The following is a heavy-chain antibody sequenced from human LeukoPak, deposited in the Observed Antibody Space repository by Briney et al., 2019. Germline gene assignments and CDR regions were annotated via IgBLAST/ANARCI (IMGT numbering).Heavy chain of an antibody. J-gene: IGHJ4*02. CDR2: ISGSGGST. Sequence: GGSLRLSCAASGFTFSSYAMSWVRQAPGKGLEWVSAISGSGGSTYYADSVKGRFTISRDNSKNTLYLQMDSLRAEDTAVYYCASRWVRGVIFVLDYSDYWGQGTLVTVSS. V-gene: IGHV3-23*01. CDR1: GFTFSSYA. D-gene: IGHD3-10*01. CDR3: ASRWVRGVIFVLDYSDY.